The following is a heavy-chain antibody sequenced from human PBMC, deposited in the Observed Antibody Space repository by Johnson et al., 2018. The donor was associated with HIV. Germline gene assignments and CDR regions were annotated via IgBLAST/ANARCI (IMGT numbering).Heavy chain of an antibody. CDR1: GFTFSDYY. Sequence: QVQLVESGGGLVKPGGSLRLSCVASGFTFSDYYMTWIRQAPVKGLEWVSYISTNESSADSVKGRFTISRDNSKNTLYLQMNSLRAEDTAMYFCARGGYGGILDTVDLWGQGTMVTVSS. J-gene: IGHJ3*01. V-gene: IGHV3-11*04. CDR3: ARGGYGGILDTVDL. CDR2: ISTNE. D-gene: IGHD4-23*01.